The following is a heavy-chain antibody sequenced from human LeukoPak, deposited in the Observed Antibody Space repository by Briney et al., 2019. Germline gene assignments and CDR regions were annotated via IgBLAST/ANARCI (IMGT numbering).Heavy chain of an antibody. CDR3: ARDHVDTAMADYYYYGMDV. CDR2: IYTSGST. D-gene: IGHD5-18*01. Sequence: SETLSLTCTVSGGSISSYYWSWIRQPAGKGLEWIGRIYTSGSTNYNPSLKSRVTMSVDTSKNQFSLKLSSVTAADTAVYYCARDHVDTAMADYYYYGMDVWGQGTTVTVSS. CDR1: GGSISSYY. J-gene: IGHJ6*02. V-gene: IGHV4-4*07.